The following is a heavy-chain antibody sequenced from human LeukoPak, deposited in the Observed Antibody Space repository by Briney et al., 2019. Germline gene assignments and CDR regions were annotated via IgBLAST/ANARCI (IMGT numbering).Heavy chain of an antibody. Sequence: PGGSLRLSCAASGFTVTSNYRSWVRQAPGKGLEWGSVIYIGGITYYADSVKGGFTISRDNPKNTLYLQMSSLRAEGTAVYYCARDGGSGWSSAFLDHWGQGTLVTVSS. J-gene: IGHJ4*02. CDR1: GFTVTSNY. CDR3: ARDGGSGWSSAFLDH. D-gene: IGHD6-19*01. V-gene: IGHV3-53*01. CDR2: IYIGGIT.